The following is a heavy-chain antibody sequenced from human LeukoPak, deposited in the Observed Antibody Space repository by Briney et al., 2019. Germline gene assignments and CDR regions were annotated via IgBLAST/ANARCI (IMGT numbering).Heavy chain of an antibody. V-gene: IGHV3-48*03. CDR1: GFTFSGYE. Sequence: GGSLRLSCAASGFTFSGYEMNWVRQAPGKGLEWVSYISSSGSTIYYADSVKGRFTISRDNAKNSLYLQMNSLRAEDTAVYYCARGPYDSSGYYYRKNAFDIWGQGTMVTVSS. CDR3: ARGPYDSSGYYYRKNAFDI. D-gene: IGHD3-22*01. CDR2: ISSSGSTI. J-gene: IGHJ3*02.